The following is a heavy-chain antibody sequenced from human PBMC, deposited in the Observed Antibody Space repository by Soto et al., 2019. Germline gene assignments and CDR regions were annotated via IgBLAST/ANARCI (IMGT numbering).Heavy chain of an antibody. CDR2: IYYTGST. V-gene: IGHV4-30-2*01. CDR3: ARDAVPGIAVAGPRNWFDP. D-gene: IGHD6-19*01. CDR1: GASINSGDYS. J-gene: IGHJ5*02. Sequence: SETLSLTCDVSGASINSGDYSWSWIRQPPGKGLEWIGYIYYTGSTNYNPSLKSRVTISVDTSKNQFSLKLSSVTAADTAVYYCARDAVPGIAVAGPRNWFDPWGQGTLVTVSS.